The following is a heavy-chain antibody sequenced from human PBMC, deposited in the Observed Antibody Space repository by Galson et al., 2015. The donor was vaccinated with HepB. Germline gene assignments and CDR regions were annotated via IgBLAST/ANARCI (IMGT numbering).Heavy chain of an antibody. V-gene: IGHV4-59*01. CDR3: ARVGWDETYYFDY. CDR1: GGSIRSYY. J-gene: IGHJ4*02. Sequence: SETLSLTCTVSGGSIRSYYWSWIRQSPGKGLEWIAYIKYSGSTNYNPSLKTRVTISLDASNNEFSLKLSSVTAADTAVYYCARVGWDETYYFDYWGQGLLVTVSS. D-gene: IGHD1-26*01. CDR2: IKYSGST.